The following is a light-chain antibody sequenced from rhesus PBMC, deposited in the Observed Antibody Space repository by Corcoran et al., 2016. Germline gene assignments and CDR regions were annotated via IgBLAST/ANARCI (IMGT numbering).Light chain of an antibody. CDR1: QSLLHSDGYTY. J-gene: IGKJ3*01. Sequence: DIVMTQTPLSLPVTPGEPASISCRSSQSLLHSDGYTYLDWYLQKPGQFPQRLIYLGSKRASGVPVRFSGSGSGTDFTLKISRVEAEDVGVYYCMQGKQLPTFGPGTKLDIK. CDR3: MQGKQLPT. CDR2: LGS. V-gene: IGKV2-78*01.